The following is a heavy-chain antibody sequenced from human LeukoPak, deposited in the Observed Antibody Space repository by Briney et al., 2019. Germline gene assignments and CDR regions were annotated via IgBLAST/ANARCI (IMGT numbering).Heavy chain of an antibody. CDR2: ITGSSGSI. D-gene: IGHD5/OR15-5a*01. V-gene: IGHV3-23*01. CDR1: GFTFRTYA. J-gene: IGHJ4*02. CDR3: AKDLTPDGLYDIDS. Sequence: PGGSLRLSCAASGFTFRTYAVNWVRQAPGKGLEWVSCITGSSGSIWYADSVRGRFTISRDNSNNMVYLQMNSLRAEDTALYFCAKDLTPDGLYDIDSWGQGTPVIVSS.